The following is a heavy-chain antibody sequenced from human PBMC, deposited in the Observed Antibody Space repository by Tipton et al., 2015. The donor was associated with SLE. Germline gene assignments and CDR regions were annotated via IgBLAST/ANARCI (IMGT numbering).Heavy chain of an antibody. CDR3: ARESCTNGICYRYFDL. J-gene: IGHJ2*01. CDR1: GASITSGSFY. V-gene: IGHV4-61*02. Sequence: LRLSCTVSGASITSGSFYWSWIRQSVGKGLEWIGRMHTSGSTNYNPSLRSRVTMTADTSKNQFSLKLNSLTAADTAVYYCARESCTNGICYRYFDLWGRGTLVTVSS. CDR2: MHTSGST. D-gene: IGHD2-8*01.